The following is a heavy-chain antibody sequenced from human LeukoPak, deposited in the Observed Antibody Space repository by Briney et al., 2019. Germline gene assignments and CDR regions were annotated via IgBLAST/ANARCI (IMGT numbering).Heavy chain of an antibody. V-gene: IGHV3-30*03. J-gene: IGHJ4*02. Sequence: PGGSLRLSCAASGFTFSSYSMNRVRQAPGKGLEWVAVISYDGSEKYYADSVKGRFTISRDNSKNTLYLQMNSLRAEDTAVYYCARERTGNFDYWGQGTLVTVSS. CDR3: ARERTGNFDY. CDR2: ISYDGSEK. D-gene: IGHD3-10*01. CDR1: GFTFSSYS.